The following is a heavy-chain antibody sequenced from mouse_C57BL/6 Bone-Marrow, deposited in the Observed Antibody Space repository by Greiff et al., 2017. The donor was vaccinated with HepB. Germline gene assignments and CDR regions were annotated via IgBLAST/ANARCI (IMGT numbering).Heavy chain of an antibody. CDR3: ARHEEGYYYGSSPWFAY. Sequence: QVQLQQSGAELVKPGASVKLSCKASGYTFTEYTIHWVKQRSGQGLEWIGWFYPGSGSIKYNEKFKDKATLTADKSSSTVYMELSRLTSEDSAVYFCARHEEGYYYGSSPWFAYWGQGTLVTVSA. J-gene: IGHJ3*01. CDR2: FYPGSGSI. V-gene: IGHV1-62-2*01. D-gene: IGHD1-1*01. CDR1: GYTFTEYT.